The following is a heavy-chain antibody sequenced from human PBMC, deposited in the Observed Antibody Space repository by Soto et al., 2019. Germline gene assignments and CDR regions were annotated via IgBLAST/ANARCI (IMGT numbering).Heavy chain of an antibody. V-gene: IGHV4-39*01. J-gene: IGHJ4*02. Sequence: QMQLQESGPGLVKASETLSLTCTASGDSISRSSYYWGWIRQSPGKGPEWIGSIYYTGRSHYNPSLKSRVTISVDASTNKFSLQLSSVTATDTAVYYCASQYSSSWYVGALNYWGQGILVTVSS. CDR2: IYYTGRS. CDR1: GDSISRSSYY. CDR3: ASQYSSSWYVGALNY. D-gene: IGHD6-13*01.